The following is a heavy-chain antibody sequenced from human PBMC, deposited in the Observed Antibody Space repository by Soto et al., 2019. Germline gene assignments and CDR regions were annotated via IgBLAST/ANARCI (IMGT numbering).Heavy chain of an antibody. V-gene: IGHV5-10-1*01. J-gene: IGHJ6*02. CDR2: IDPSDSYT. D-gene: IGHD6-6*01. CDR1: GYSFTRYW. CDR3: ARYSSSSIYYYYGMDV. Sequence: GESQKISCKGSGYSFTRYWISWVRQMPGKGLEWMGRIDPSDSYTNYSPSFQGHVTISADKSIRTAYLQWSSLKASDTAMYYCARYSSSSIYYYYGMDVWGQGTTVTVYS.